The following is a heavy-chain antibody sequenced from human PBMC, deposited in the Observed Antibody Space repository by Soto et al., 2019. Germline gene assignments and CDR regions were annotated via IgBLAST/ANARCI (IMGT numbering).Heavy chain of an antibody. CDR3: ARSPRYYDSSGYYVY. CDR1: GGSISSGDYY. J-gene: IGHJ4*02. Sequence: SETLSLTCTVSGGSISSGDYYWSWIRQPPGKGLEWIGYIYYSGSTYYNPSLKSRVTISVDTSKNQFSLKLSSVTAADTAVYYCARSPRYYDSSGYYVYWGQGTLVTVSS. V-gene: IGHV4-30-4*01. CDR2: IYYSGST. D-gene: IGHD3-22*01.